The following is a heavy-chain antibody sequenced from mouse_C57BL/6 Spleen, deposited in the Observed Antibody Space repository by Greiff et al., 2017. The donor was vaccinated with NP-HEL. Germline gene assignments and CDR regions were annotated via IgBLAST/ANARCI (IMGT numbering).Heavy chain of an antibody. Sequence: QVQLQQPGAELVMPGASVKLSCKASGYTFTSYWMHWVKQRPGQGLEWIGEIDPSDSYTNYNQKFKGKSTLTVDKSSSTAYMQLSSLTSEDSAVYYCAREAFMDYWGQGTSVTVSS. V-gene: IGHV1-69*01. CDR1: GYTFTSYW. J-gene: IGHJ4*01. CDR2: IDPSDSYT. CDR3: AREAFMDY.